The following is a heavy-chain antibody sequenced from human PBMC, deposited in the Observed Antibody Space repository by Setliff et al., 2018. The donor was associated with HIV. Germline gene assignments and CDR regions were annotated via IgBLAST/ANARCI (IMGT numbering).Heavy chain of an antibody. Sequence: SETLSLTCTVSGGSISSYYWSWIRQPPGKGLEWIGYINYSGSTNYNPSLKSRVTISIDMSKNQFSLKLSSVTAADTAVYYCARSAARTAGTTVVAPYDYWGQGTLVTVS. CDR2: INYSGST. V-gene: IGHV4-59*08. D-gene: IGHD2-15*01. J-gene: IGHJ4*02. CDR1: GGSISSYY. CDR3: ARSAARTAGTTVVAPYDY.